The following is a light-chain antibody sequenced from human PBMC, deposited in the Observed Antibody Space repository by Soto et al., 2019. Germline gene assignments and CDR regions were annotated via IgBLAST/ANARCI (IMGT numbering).Light chain of an antibody. CDR1: QSVSSSY. CDR3: QQYGSSHLT. CDR2: GAS. V-gene: IGKV3-20*01. Sequence: EIVLTQSPGTLSLSPGERATLSCRASQSVSSSYLAWYKQKPGQAPRLLIYGASSRATGIPDRFSGSGSGTDFTLTISRLEPEDFAVYYCQQYGSSHLTFGGGTKVELK. J-gene: IGKJ4*02.